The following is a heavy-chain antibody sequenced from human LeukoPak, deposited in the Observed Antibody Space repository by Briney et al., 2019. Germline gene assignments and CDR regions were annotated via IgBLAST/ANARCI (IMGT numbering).Heavy chain of an antibody. CDR3: ARDIWSIAAAGRGGFDP. CDR2: IIPIFGTA. J-gene: IGHJ5*02. CDR1: GGTFSSYA. D-gene: IGHD6-13*01. Sequence: ASVKVSCKASGGTFSSYAISWVRQAPGQGLEWMGGIIPIFGTANYAQKFQGRVTITADESTSTAYMELSSLRSEATAVYYCARDIWSIAAAGRGGFDPWGQGTLVTVSS. V-gene: IGHV1-69*13.